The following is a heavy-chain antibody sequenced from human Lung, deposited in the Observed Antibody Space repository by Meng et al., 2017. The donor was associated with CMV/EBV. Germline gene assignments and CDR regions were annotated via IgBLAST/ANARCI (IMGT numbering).Heavy chain of an antibody. V-gene: IGHV4-31*03. CDR1: GGSIGSGGYY. J-gene: IGHJ4*02. CDR2: IYYTGST. Sequence: VRRQESGPGRVKPSQTLSLTCTVSGGSIGSGGYYWSWIRQHPGKGLEWIGYIYYTGSTFYNPSLKSRVTISVDTSKNQFSLKLIPATAADTAVYYCAREAGRDGYATPKFDYWGQGTLVTVSS. D-gene: IGHD5-24*01. CDR3: AREAGRDGYATPKFDY.